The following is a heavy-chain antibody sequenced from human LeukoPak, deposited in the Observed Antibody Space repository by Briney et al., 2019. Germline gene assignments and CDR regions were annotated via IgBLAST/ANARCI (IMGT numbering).Heavy chain of an antibody. CDR3: ARDRPNYYGSDGHYYRRDGDY. J-gene: IGHJ4*02. D-gene: IGHD3-22*01. CDR2: ITSRDGTT. CDR1: GFTFTIYA. V-gene: IGHV3-23*01. Sequence: QTGGSLILSCAASGFTFTIYAMSWVRQAPGRGLEWVSSITSRDGTTYYAGSVRGRFTISRDNSKNTLYLQMNSLRVEDTAVYFCARDRPNYYGSDGHYYRRDGDYWGQGTLVTASS.